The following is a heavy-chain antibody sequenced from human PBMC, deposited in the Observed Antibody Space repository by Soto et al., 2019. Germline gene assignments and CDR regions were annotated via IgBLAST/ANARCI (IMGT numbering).Heavy chain of an antibody. CDR2: IIPIFGTS. V-gene: IGHV1-69*06. J-gene: IGHJ4*02. CDR1: GGTFSSYA. Sequence: LVKVSCKAFGGTFSSYAIGWVRQAPGQGLEWMGGIIPIFGTSNYAQKFQGRVTITADKSTSTAYMELSSLRSEETAVYYCANDDSSGYESSYWGQGTLVTVSS. CDR3: ANDDSSGYESSY. D-gene: IGHD3-22*01.